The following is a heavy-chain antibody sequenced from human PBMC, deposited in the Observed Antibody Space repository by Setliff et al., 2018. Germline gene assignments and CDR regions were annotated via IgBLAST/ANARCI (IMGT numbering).Heavy chain of an antibody. V-gene: IGHV3-7*03. Sequence: GGSLRLSCEAFGFTFNNYWMSWVRQAPGKGLEWVANIMQDGGAQYYLDSVKGRFTVSRDNSNNTLYLHMSSLKAEDTAVYFCARIFLYGTSWYFDTWGQGTLVTVSS. CDR2: IMQDGGAQ. J-gene: IGHJ4*02. CDR1: GFTFNNYW. CDR3: ARIFLYGTSWYFDT. D-gene: IGHD3-3*01.